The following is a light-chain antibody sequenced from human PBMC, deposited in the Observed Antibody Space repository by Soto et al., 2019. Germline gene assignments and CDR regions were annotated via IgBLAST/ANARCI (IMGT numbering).Light chain of an antibody. CDR2: GAS. Sequence: EILMTQSPATLFVSPGERVTLSCRASRSVSSNLAWYQQKPGQAPRLLLYGASTRATGIPARFSGSGSGTEFTLTISSLQSEDFAVYYCQQYNNWPPYTFGQGTKLEIK. J-gene: IGKJ2*01. CDR1: RSVSSN. CDR3: QQYNNWPPYT. V-gene: IGKV3-15*01.